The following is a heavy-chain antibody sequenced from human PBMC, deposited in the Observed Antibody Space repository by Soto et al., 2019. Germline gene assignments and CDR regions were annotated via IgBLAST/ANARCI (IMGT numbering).Heavy chain of an antibody. Sequence: EVQLVESGGGLVKPGGSLRLCCAASGFTFSNAWMSWVRQAPGKGLEWVGRIKSKTDGGTTDYAAPVKGRFTISRDDSKNTQYLQMNSLKTEDTAVYYCTTGVGELSYYYCMDVWGQGTTVTVSS. CDR1: GFTFSNAW. J-gene: IGHJ6*02. V-gene: IGHV3-15*01. CDR2: IKSKTDGGTT. CDR3: TTGVGELSYYYCMDV. D-gene: IGHD3-10*01.